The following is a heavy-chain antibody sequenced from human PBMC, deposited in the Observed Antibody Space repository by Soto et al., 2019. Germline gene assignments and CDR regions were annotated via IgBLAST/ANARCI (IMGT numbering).Heavy chain of an antibody. CDR1: GFSLSTSGMC. CDR3: ARRGIRTVHFDY. J-gene: IGHJ4*02. V-gene: IGHV2-5*02. D-gene: IGHD3-10*01. CDR2: ICWDDAK. Sequence: QITLKVSGPTLVKPTQTLTLTCTFSGFSLSTSGMCVVWIRQPPGKALEWLALICWDDAKRYSPSLKSRLTITEDTSKNQVVLTMANVDPVDTATYYCARRGIRTVHFDYWGQGTLVTVSS.